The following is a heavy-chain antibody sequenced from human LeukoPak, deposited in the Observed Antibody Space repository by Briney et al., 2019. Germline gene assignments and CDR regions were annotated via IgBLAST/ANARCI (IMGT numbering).Heavy chain of an antibody. Sequence: GASVKVSCKASGYTFTSYDINWVRQATGQGLEWTGWMNPNSGNTGYAQKFQGRVTMTRNTSISTAYMELSSLRSEDTAVYYCATEAGFGEGFRVTYYFDYWGQGTLVTVSS. CDR2: MNPNSGNT. D-gene: IGHD3-10*01. CDR1: GYTFTSYD. J-gene: IGHJ4*02. V-gene: IGHV1-8*01. CDR3: ATEAGFGEGFRVTYYFDY.